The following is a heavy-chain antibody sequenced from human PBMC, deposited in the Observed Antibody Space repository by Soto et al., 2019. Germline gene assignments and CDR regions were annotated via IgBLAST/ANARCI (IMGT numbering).Heavy chain of an antibody. D-gene: IGHD4-17*01. CDR3: ARVGAYGDYVRYYYYYYMDV. V-gene: IGHV1-8*01. CDR2: MNPNSGNT. CDR1: GYTFTSYD. J-gene: IGHJ6*03. Sequence: GASVKVSCKASGYTFTSYDINWVRQATGQGLEWMGWMNPNSGNTGYAQKFQGRVTMTRNTSISTAYMELSSLRSEDTAVYYCARVGAYGDYVRYYYYYYMDVWGKGTTVTVYS.